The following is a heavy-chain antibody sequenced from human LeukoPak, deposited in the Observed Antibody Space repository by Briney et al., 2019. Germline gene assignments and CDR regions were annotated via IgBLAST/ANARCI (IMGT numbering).Heavy chain of an antibody. D-gene: IGHD3-3*01. CDR2: INHSGST. V-gene: IGHV4-34*01. CDR3: ARTDFWSGSHFDY. J-gene: IGHJ4*02. Sequence: PSETLSLTCAVYGGSFSGYYWSWIRQPPEKGLEWIGEINHSGSTNYNPSLKSRVTISVDTSKNQSSLKLSSVTAADTAVYYCARTDFWSGSHFDYWGQGTLVTVSS. CDR1: GGSFSGYY.